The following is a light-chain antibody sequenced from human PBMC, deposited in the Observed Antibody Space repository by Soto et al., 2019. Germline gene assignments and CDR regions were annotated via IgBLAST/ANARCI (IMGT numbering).Light chain of an antibody. Sequence: EIVLTQSPGTLSLSPGERATLSCRASQSVSSSYLAWYQQKPGQAPRLLIYGASSRATGIPDRFSGSGSATAFTLTISRLAPEDFEVYYCPQYGSSPRTFGQGTKVEIK. J-gene: IGKJ1*01. V-gene: IGKV3-20*01. CDR1: QSVSSSY. CDR2: GAS. CDR3: PQYGSSPRT.